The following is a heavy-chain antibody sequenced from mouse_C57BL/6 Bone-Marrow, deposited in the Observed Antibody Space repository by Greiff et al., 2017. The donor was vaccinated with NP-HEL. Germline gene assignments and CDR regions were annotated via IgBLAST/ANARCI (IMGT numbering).Heavy chain of an antibody. CDR2: ISYDSSN. J-gene: IGHJ1*03. V-gene: IGHV3-6*01. CDR1: GYSITSGYY. CDR3: ARDEGVYWYFDV. Sequence: EVKLQESGPGLVKPSQSLSLTCSVTGYSITSGYYWNWIRQFPGNNLEWMGYISYDSSNNYNPSLKNRISITRETSNNQFFLKLNSVTTEDTATDYCARDEGVYWYFDVWGTGTTVTVSS.